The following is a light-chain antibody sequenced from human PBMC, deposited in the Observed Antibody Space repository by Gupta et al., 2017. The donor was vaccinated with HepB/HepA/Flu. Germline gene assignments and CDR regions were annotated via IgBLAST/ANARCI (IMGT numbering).Light chain of an antibody. CDR2: DDN. Sequence: QSVLTQPPSVSRAPGQRVTISCTGSSSNIGAGYDVHWYQPLPGSAPKLLIYDDNNRPSGVPDRFSGSTSGTSASLAITGLQAEDESDYYCQSLYNSLSGSVFGGGTKLTVL. CDR1: SSNIGAGYD. V-gene: IGLV1-40*01. CDR3: QSLYNSLSGSV. J-gene: IGLJ3*02.